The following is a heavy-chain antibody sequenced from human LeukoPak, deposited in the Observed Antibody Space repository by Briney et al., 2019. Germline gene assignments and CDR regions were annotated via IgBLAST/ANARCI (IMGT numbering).Heavy chain of an antibody. CDR2: INRDGSEK. J-gene: IGHJ4*02. CDR3: ATYDSWSGYNIAY. Sequence: LSGGSLRLSCVVSGFTLSSRWMMWVRQAPGEGLEWMTNINRDGSEKNYVDSVKGRFTITRDNAENSLYLQMNSRKVEDSAIYYCATYDSWSGYNIAYWGQGTLVTVSS. D-gene: IGHD3-3*01. V-gene: IGHV3-7*03. CDR1: GFTLSSRW.